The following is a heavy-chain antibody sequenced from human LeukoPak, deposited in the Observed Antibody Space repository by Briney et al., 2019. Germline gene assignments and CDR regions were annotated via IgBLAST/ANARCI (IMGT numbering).Heavy chain of an antibody. V-gene: IGHV3-23*01. Sequence: GGSLRLSCAASGFTFSRYAMSGVRQAPGKGLEWVAAISGSGGSTYYADSVKGRFTISRDNSKNTLYLQMNSLRAEDTAVYYCAKSNSMIVVVDAFDIWGQGTMVTVSS. J-gene: IGHJ3*02. D-gene: IGHD3-22*01. CDR1: GFTFSRYA. CDR2: ISGSGGST. CDR3: AKSNSMIVVVDAFDI.